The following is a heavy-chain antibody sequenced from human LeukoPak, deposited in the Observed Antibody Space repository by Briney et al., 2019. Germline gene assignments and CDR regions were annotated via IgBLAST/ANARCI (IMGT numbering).Heavy chain of an antibody. CDR2: IKQDGSEK. J-gene: IGHJ6*02. CDR1: GFTFSSYW. Sequence: GSLRLSCAASGFTFSSYWMSWLRQAPGKGLEGVANIKQDGSEKYYVDSVKGRFTISRDNAKNSLYLQMNSLRAEDTAVYYCARYCSSTSCYYYYGMDVWGQGTTVTVSS. CDR3: ARYCSSTSCYYYYGMDV. D-gene: IGHD2-2*01. V-gene: IGHV3-7*01.